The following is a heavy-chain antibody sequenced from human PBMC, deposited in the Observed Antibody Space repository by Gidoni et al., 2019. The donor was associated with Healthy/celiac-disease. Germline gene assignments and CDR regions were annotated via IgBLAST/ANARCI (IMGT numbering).Heavy chain of an antibody. J-gene: IGHJ4*02. Sequence: EVQLVESGGGLVKPGGSLSLSCAASGFTFRSYSMNLVRQAPGKGLEWVSSISSSSSYIYYADSVKGRFTISRDNAKNSLYLQMNSLRAEDTAVYYCARDLVVAATGGFDYWGQGTLVTVSS. V-gene: IGHV3-21*01. CDR2: ISSSSSYI. CDR3: ARDLVVAATGGFDY. CDR1: GFTFRSYS. D-gene: IGHD2-15*01.